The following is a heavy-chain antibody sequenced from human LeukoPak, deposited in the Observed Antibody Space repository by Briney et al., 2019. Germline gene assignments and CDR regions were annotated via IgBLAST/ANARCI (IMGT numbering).Heavy chain of an antibody. CDR2: IYYSGST. CDR1: GGSISSGDYY. D-gene: IGHD3-16*01. V-gene: IGHV4-30-4*08. CDR3: ARDRLGDPIDY. J-gene: IGHJ4*02. Sequence: SQTLSLTCTVSGGSISSGDYYWSWIRQTPGKGLEWIGYIYYSGSTYYNPSLKSRVTISVDTSKNQFSLKLSSVTAADTAVYYCARDRLGDPIDYWGQGTLVTVSS.